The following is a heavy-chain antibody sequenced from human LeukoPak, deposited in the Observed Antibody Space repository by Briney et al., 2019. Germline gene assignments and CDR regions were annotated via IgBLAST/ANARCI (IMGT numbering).Heavy chain of an antibody. V-gene: IGHV3-48*01. CDR3: AREVERRFVYYFDY. D-gene: IGHD1-1*01. Sequence: GGSLRLSCAASGFTFSSYSMNWVRQAPGKGLEWVSYISSSSSTIYYADSVKGRFTISRDNAKNSLYLQMNSLRAEDTAVYYCAREVERRFVYYFDYWGQGTLVTVSS. CDR1: GFTFSSYS. J-gene: IGHJ4*02. CDR2: ISSSSSTI.